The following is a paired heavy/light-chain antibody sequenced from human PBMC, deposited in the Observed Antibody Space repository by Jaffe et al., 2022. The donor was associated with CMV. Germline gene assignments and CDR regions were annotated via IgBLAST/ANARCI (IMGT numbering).Heavy chain of an antibody. V-gene: IGHV3-23*01. Sequence: EVQLLESGGGLVQPGGSLRLSCAASGFTFSSYGMSWVRQPPGKGLEWVSAIGGTGRSTDYADSVKGRFTISRDNSKNTLYLQMNSLRAEDTAVYYCAQGLYSYGYPFEDWGQGTLVTVSS. CDR1: GFTFSSYG. J-gene: IGHJ4*02. D-gene: IGHD5-18*01. CDR2: IGGTGRST. CDR3: AQGLYSYGYPFED.
Light chain of an antibody. J-gene: IGKJ1*01. Sequence: IVMTQSPATLSVSPGERATLSCRASQSISSNLAWYQQQPGQAPRLLIYGASTRATGIPARFSGSGSGTEFTLTISSLQSEDFAVYYCQQYNNWQTFGLGTQVEIK. CDR1: QSISSN. CDR2: GAS. V-gene: IGKV3-15*01. CDR3: QQYNNWQT.